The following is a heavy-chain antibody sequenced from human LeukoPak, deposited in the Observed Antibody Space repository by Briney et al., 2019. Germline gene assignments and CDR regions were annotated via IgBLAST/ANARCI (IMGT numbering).Heavy chain of an antibody. CDR2: ISYTGST. CDR1: GGSISPYF. Sequence: SETLSLTCTVSGGSISPYFWSWMRQTPGKGLEWIGYISYTGSTNYNPALKSRVTMSVDTSKNQFSLQLTSVTAADTAVYYCARDDYRGVTNFDPWGQGTLVTVSS. J-gene: IGHJ5*02. D-gene: IGHD3-10*01. CDR3: ARDDYRGVTNFDP. V-gene: IGHV4-59*01.